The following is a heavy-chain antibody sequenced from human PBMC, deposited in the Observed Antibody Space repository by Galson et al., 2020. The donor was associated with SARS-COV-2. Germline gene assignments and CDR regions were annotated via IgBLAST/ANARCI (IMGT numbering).Heavy chain of an antibody. J-gene: IGHJ4*02. CDR2: INSDWSST. CDR1: GFTFSSYW. D-gene: IGHD1-26*01. CDR3: AREWTIVGTRSYYFDY. Sequence: GGSLRLSCAASGFTFSSYWMHWVRQVPGKGLVWVSRINSDWSSTSYADSVKGRFTISRDNAKNTLYLQMNSLRAEDTAVYYCAREWTIVGTRSYYFDYWGQGTLVTVSS. V-gene: IGHV3-74*01.